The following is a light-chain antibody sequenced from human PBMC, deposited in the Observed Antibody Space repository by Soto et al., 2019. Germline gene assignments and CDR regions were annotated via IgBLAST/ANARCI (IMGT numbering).Light chain of an antibody. CDR1: ESVNSNS. V-gene: IGKV3-20*01. J-gene: IGKJ4*01. Sequence: EFVLTQSPGTVSVSPGERVTLSCRASESVNSNSLAWYQHKPGLAPRLLIFGASTRATRIPDRFSGSGSGTDFTLTISRLEPEDFAMYYCQQYVTSPLIFGGGTRVEMK. CDR2: GAS. CDR3: QQYVTSPLI.